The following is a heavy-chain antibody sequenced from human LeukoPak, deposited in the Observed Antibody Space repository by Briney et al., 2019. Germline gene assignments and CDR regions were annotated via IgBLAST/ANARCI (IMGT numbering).Heavy chain of an antibody. V-gene: IGHV3-33*08. CDR2: IWYDGSNK. J-gene: IGHJ4*02. CDR3: ARDLRAFDY. CDR1: RFTFSSYD. Sequence: GGSLRLSCTASRFTFSSYDMSWVRQAPGKGLEWVAVIWYDGSNKYYADSVKGRFTISRDNSKNTLYLQMNSLRAEDTAVYYCARDLRAFDYWGQGTLVTVSS.